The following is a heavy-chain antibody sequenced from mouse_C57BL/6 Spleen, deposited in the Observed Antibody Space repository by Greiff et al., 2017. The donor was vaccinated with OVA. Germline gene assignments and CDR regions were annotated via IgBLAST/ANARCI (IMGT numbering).Heavy chain of an antibody. J-gene: IGHJ4*01. CDR1: GYTFTSYW. Sequence: VQLQQPGAELVMPGASVKLSCKASGYTFTSYWMHWVKQRPGQGLEWIGEIDPSDSYTNYNQKFKGKSTLTVDKSSSTAYMQLSSLTSEDSAVYYCARRGPRRYAMDYWGQGTSVTVSS. CDR3: ARRGPRRYAMDY. CDR2: IDPSDSYT. V-gene: IGHV1-69*01.